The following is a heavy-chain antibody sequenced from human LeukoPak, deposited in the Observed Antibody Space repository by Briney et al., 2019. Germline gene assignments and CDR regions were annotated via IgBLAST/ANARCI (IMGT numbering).Heavy chain of an antibody. CDR1: GYTFTGYY. CDR3: AREVDQPLKMEDDAFDI. D-gene: IGHD2-2*01. Sequence: ASVKVSCKASGYTFTGYYMRWVRQAPGQGLEWMGRINPNSGGTNYAQKFQGRVTMTRDTSISTAYMELSRLRSDDTAVYYCAREVDQPLKMEDDAFDIWGQGTMVTVSS. J-gene: IGHJ3*02. V-gene: IGHV1-2*06. CDR2: INPNSGGT.